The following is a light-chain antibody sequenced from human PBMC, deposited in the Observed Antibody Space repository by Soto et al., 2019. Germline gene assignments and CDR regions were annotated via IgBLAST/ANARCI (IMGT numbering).Light chain of an antibody. CDR3: CSYADSSRIYV. CDR1: SSDVGSYNL. V-gene: IGLV2-23*01. CDR2: EGS. Sequence: QSALTQPASVSGSPGQSITISCTGTSSDVGSYNLVSWYQQHPGKAPKLMIYEGSKRPSGISNRFSGSKSGNTASLTISGLQAEDEAEYCGCSYADSSRIYVFGSGTKVTAL. J-gene: IGLJ1*01.